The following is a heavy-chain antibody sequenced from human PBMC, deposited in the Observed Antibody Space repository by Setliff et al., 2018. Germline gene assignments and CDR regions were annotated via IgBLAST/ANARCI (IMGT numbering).Heavy chain of an antibody. V-gene: IGHV4-61*09. CDR2: IYASWST. CDR3: ARTGTYRYFDY. D-gene: IGHD1-1*01. Sequence: LSLTCTVSGDSINSRTNYWSWIRQPAGKGPEWIGHIYASWSTNYNPSLKSRVTISIDASKRQFSLKLTSVTAADTAVYYCARTGTYRYFDYWGQGTRVTVSS. J-gene: IGHJ4*02. CDR1: GDSINSRTNY.